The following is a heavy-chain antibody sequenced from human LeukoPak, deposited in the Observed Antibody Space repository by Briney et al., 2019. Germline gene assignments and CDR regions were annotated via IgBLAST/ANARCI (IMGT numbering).Heavy chain of an antibody. CDR2: ISSSSSYI. CDR3: ARTSIQPPGNYGMDV. D-gene: IGHD5-18*01. Sequence: GSLRLSCAASGFTFSSYSMNWVRQAPGKGLEWVSSISSSSSYIYYADSVKGRFTISRDNAKNSLYLQMNSLRAEDTAVYYCARTSIQPPGNYGMDVWGQGTTVTVSS. CDR1: GFTFSSYS. V-gene: IGHV3-21*01. J-gene: IGHJ6*02.